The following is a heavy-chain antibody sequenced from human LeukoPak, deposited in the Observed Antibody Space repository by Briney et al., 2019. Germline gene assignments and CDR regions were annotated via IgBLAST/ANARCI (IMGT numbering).Heavy chain of an antibody. CDR1: GFTFSSYA. Sequence: GRSLRLSCGASGFTFSSYAMSWVRQAPGKGLEWVSAITGSGGTTFYPDSVKGRSTISRDNSKKTLYLQMNSLRDEDTAVYYCAKDLSSTWPDAFDIWGQGTMVTVSS. D-gene: IGHD6-13*01. CDR2: ITGSGGTT. CDR3: AKDLSSTWPDAFDI. V-gene: IGHV3-23*01. J-gene: IGHJ3*02.